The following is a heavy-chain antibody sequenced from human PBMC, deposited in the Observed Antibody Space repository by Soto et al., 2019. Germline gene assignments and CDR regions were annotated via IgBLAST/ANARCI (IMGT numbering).Heavy chain of an antibody. D-gene: IGHD2-2*01. J-gene: IGHJ4*02. Sequence: EGQLVESGGGLVQPGGSLKLSCAASGFTFGGSAMHWVRQASGKGLEWVGHIRSKTNSYATAYAESVKGRFTISRDDSMNTVFLQMNNLRVEDTALYYCTTARYCSSDACPAAEWGQGTLITVSS. CDR1: GFTFGGSA. CDR3: TTARYCSSDACPAAE. CDR2: IRSKTNSYAT. V-gene: IGHV3-73*02.